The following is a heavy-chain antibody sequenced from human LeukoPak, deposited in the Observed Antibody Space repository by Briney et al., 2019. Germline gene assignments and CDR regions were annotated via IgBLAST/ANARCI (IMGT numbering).Heavy chain of an antibody. J-gene: IGHJ4*02. V-gene: IGHV3-23*01. CDR1: GFTFCSSA. CDR2: ISNNGGYT. D-gene: IGHD2-15*01. Sequence: PGGSLRFSCAASGFTFCSSAMSWVGHAPGQWLVWVSAISNNGGYTYYADSVQGRFTISRDNSKSTLCLQMNSLRAEDTAVYYCAKQLGYCSDGSCYFPYWGQGTLVTVSS. CDR3: AKQLGYCSDGSCYFPY.